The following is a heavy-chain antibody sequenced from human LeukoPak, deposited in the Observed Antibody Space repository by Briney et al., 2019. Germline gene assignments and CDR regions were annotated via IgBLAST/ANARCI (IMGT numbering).Heavy chain of an antibody. CDR1: GGTFSSYA. CDR3: ARTGSGSYYSNWFDP. J-gene: IGHJ5*02. V-gene: IGHV1-69*13. D-gene: IGHD3-10*01. CDR2: IIPIFGTA. Sequence: ASVKVSCKASGGTFSSYAISWVRQAPGQGLEWMGGIIPIFGTANYAQKFQGRVTITADEPTSTAYMERSSLRSEDTAVYYCARTGSGSYYSNWFDPWGQGTLVTVSS.